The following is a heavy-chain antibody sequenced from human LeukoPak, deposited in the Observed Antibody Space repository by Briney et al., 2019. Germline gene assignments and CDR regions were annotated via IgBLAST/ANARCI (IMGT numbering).Heavy chain of an antibody. CDR1: GGSISSSSYY. CDR2: IYYSGST. V-gene: IGHV4-39*01. J-gene: IGHJ1*01. Sequence: SETLSLTCTVSGGSISSSSYYWGWIRQPPGKGLEWIGSIYYSGSTYYNPSLKSRVTISVDTSKNQFSLKLSSVTAADTAVYYCVTDIQSSSWYLEYFQHWGQGTLVTVSS. CDR3: VTDIQSSSWYLEYFQH. D-gene: IGHD6-13*01.